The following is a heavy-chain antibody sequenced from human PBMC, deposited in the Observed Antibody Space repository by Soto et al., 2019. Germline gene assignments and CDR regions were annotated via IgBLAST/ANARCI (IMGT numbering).Heavy chain of an antibody. CDR2: IYSVGST. V-gene: IGHV3-66*01. CDR1: GFNFSSYA. J-gene: IGHJ3*02. CDR3: AREPSPGAFDI. D-gene: IGHD6-6*01. Sequence: PGGSLRLSCAASGFNFSSYAMSWVRQAPGKGLEWVSVIYSVGSTYYADSVKGRFTISSDNSKTTLYLQMNSLSAEDTAVYYCAREPSPGAFDIWGQGTMVTVSS.